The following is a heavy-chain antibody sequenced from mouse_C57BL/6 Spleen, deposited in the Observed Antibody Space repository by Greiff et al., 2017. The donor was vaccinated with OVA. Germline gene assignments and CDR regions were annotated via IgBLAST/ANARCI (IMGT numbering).Heavy chain of an antibody. J-gene: IGHJ2*01. CDR1: GYSFTGYY. Sequence: VQLQQPGPELVKPGASVKISCKASGYSFTGYYMHWVKQSHGHILDWIGYIYPYNGVSSYNQKFKGKATLTVDKSSSTAYMELRSLTSDDSAVYYCAIGSSYVDHDYWGQGTTLTVSS. CDR2: IYPYNGVS. D-gene: IGHD1-1*01. V-gene: IGHV1-31*01. CDR3: AIGSSYVDHDY.